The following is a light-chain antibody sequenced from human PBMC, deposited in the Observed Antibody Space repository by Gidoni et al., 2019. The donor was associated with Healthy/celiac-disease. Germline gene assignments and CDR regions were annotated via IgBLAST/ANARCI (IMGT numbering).Light chain of an antibody. J-gene: IGKJ3*01. CDR2: GAS. Sequence: DIQSPQSPSSLSASVGDRVTITCRASQSISSYLNWYHQKPGKAPKLLIYGASSLQSGVPSRFSGSGSGTDFTLTIRSLQPEDFAAYYCQQSYSTPGTFGHGTKVDIK. CDR1: QSISSY. V-gene: IGKV1-39*01. CDR3: QQSYSTPGT.